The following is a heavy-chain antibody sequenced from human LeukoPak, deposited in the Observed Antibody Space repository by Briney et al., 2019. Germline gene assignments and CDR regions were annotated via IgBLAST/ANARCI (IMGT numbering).Heavy chain of an antibody. CDR2: ISSSSSYT. J-gene: IGHJ4*02. D-gene: IGHD6-13*01. CDR1: GFTFSDYY. V-gene: IGHV3-11*03. Sequence: PGGSLRLSCAASGFTFSDYYMSWIRQAPGKGLEWVSYISSSSSYTNYADSVKGRFTISRDNAKNSLYLQMNSLRAEDTAVYYCARMSGIAAATYSDYWGQGTLVTVSS. CDR3: ARMSGIAAATYSDY.